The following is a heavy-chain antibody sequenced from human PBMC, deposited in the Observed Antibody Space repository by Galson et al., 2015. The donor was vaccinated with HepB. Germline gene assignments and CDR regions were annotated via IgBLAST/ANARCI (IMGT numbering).Heavy chain of an antibody. CDR3: ARAILSGYGR. CDR1: GFTFNRSW. CDR2: INEGGSEK. D-gene: IGHD5-12*01. Sequence: SLRLSCAASGFTFNRSWMGWLRQAPGRGLEWVVNINEGGSEKYYVDSVKGRFTISRDNAKSSLYLQMNSLRVEDTAVYYCARAILSGYGRWGQGTLVTVSS. J-gene: IGHJ4*02. V-gene: IGHV3-7*03.